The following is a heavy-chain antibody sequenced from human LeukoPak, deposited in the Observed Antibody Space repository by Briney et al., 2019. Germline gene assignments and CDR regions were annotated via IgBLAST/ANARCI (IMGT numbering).Heavy chain of an antibody. V-gene: IGHV3-30*03. CDR2: ISYDGSNK. Sequence: GGSLRLSCVASGFTFSLYGIHWVRQAPGKGLEWVAVISYDGSNKYYADSVKGRFTISRDNSKNTLYLQMNSLRAEDTAVYYCARIPLWFGELSRHDAFGIWGQGTMVTVSS. J-gene: IGHJ3*02. CDR1: GFTFSLYG. D-gene: IGHD3-10*01. CDR3: ARIPLWFGELSRHDAFGI.